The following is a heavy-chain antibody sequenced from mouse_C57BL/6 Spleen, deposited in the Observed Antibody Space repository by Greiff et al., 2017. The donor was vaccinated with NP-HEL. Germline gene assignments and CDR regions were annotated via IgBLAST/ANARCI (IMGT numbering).Heavy chain of an antibody. CDR1: GYTFTSYW. CDR2: IDPSDSYT. Sequence: QVQLQQPGAELVKPGASVKLSCKASGYTFTSYWMQWVKQRPGQGLEWIGEIDPSDSYTNYNQKFKGKATLTVDTSSSTAYMQLSSLTSEDSAVYYCARAGYYDYDRFCYWGQGTTLTVSS. V-gene: IGHV1-50*01. D-gene: IGHD2-4*01. CDR3: ARAGYYDYDRFCY. J-gene: IGHJ2*01.